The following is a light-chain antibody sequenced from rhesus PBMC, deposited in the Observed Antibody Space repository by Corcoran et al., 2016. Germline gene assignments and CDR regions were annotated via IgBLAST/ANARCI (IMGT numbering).Light chain of an antibody. Sequence: DIQMTQSPSALSASVGDRVTISCRASQNIYSNLAWYQQKPGKSPKLLIYAASSLQTGIPSRFRGSGSGTTFILTISSLQPDDSAAYYCQHYYDNPLTFGGGTRVELK. CDR3: QHYYDNPLT. V-gene: IGKV1S12*01. CDR2: AAS. J-gene: IGKJ4*01. CDR1: QNIYSN.